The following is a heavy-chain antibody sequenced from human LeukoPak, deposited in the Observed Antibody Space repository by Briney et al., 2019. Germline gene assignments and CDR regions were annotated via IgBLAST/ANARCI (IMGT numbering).Heavy chain of an antibody. J-gene: IGHJ4*02. CDR3: ASSDYGGNSRYYFDY. CDR2: INPSGGST. D-gene: IGHD4-23*01. CDR1: GYTFTSYY. Sequence: ASVKVSCKASGYTFTSYYMHWVRQAPGQGLEWMGIINPSGGSTSYAQKFQGRVTMTRDTSTSTVYMELSSLRSEDTAVYYCASSDYGGNSRYYFDYWGQGTLVTVSS. V-gene: IGHV1-46*01.